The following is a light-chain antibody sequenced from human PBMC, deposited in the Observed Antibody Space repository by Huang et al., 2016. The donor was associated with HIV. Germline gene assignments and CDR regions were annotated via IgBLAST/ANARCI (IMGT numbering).Light chain of an antibody. V-gene: IGKV3-15*01. CDR3: QQYDDWPPWT. CDR2: DAS. CDR1: QNITR. Sequence: EIVMTQSPATLSVSPGERATLSRRASQNITRLAWYQHKPGQAPRLLIYDASPRATGVPARFSGGGSGTDFALTVSSRQSDDFALYYCQQYDDWPPWTFGQGTQVDMK. J-gene: IGKJ1*01.